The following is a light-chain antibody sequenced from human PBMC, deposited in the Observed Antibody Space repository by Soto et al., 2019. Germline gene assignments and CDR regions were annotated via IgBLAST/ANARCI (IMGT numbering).Light chain of an antibody. V-gene: IGKV3-11*01. J-gene: IGKJ5*01. CDR3: QQRDSWPIT. Sequence: EIVLTQSPASLSLSPGERATLSCRASQSVDSYLVWYQQKPGQAPRLLLFGASNRATGIPARFSGSGSGTDFTLTINSLEPDDFAVYYCQQRDSWPITFGQGTRLEIK. CDR2: GAS. CDR1: QSVDSY.